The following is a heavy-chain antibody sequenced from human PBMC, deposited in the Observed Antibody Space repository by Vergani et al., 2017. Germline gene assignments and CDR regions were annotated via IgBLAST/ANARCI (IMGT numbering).Heavy chain of an antibody. J-gene: IGHJ6*02. CDR1: GGSISSGDYY. CDR2: FYYSGST. Sequence: QVQLQASGPGLVKPSQTLALTCTVSGGSISSGDYYWSWIRQPPGKGLEWVGYFYYSGSTYYNPSLKSRVNISVDTSKNQFSLKLSSVTAADTAVYYCSRVQRXDSSGYDYDGGIDVWGQGTTVTVSS. CDR3: SRVQRXDSSGYDYDGGIDV. V-gene: IGHV4-30-4*01. D-gene: IGHD3-22*01.